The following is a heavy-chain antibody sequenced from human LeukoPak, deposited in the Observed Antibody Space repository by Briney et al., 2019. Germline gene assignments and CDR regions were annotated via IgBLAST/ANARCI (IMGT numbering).Heavy chain of an antibody. CDR3: ARTAATSFFLGLSYDY. Sequence: SETLSLTCTVSGGSFSSSNWWSWVRQPPGKGLEWIGEIYHSGSTNYNPSLKSRVTISVDTSKNQFSLKLSSVTAADTAVYYCARTAATSFFLGLSYDYWGQGTLVTVSS. CDR1: GGSFSSSNW. D-gene: IGHD2-15*01. V-gene: IGHV4-4*02. CDR2: IYHSGST. J-gene: IGHJ4*02.